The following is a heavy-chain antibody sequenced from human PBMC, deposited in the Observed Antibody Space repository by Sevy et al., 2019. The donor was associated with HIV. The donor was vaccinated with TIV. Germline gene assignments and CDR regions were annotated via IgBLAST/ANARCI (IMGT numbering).Heavy chain of an antibody. CDR3: ARGGQPYFDWLFSGMDV. V-gene: IGHV3-30*04. D-gene: IGHD3-9*01. CDR1: GFTFSSYA. J-gene: IGHJ6*02. CDR2: ISYDGSNK. Sequence: GGSLRLSCAASGFTFSSYAMQWVRQAPGKGLEWVAVISYDGSNKYYADSVKGRFTISRDNSKNTLYLQMNSLRAEDTAVYYCARGGQPYFDWLFSGMDVWGQGTTVTVSS.